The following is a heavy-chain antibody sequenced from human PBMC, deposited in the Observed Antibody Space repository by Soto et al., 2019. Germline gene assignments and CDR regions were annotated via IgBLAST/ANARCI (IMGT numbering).Heavy chain of an antibody. J-gene: IGHJ4*02. Sequence: SETLSLTCTVSGGSTSSGDYYWSWIRQPPGKGLEWIGYIYYSGSTYYNPSLKSRVTISVDTSKNQFSLKLSSVTAADTAVYYCARVRDEDFWSGYYRYYFDYWGQGTLVTVSS. CDR3: ARVRDEDFWSGYYRYYFDY. CDR2: IYYSGST. CDR1: GGSTSSGDYY. D-gene: IGHD3-3*01. V-gene: IGHV4-30-4*01.